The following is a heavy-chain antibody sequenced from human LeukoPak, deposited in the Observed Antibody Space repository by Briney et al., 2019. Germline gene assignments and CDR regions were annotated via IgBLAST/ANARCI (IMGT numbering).Heavy chain of an antibody. V-gene: IGHV3-11*04. CDR1: GFTFSDCY. CDR3: ARDQVSVAGTGIDY. J-gene: IGHJ4*02. CDR2: ISSSGNTV. Sequence: PGGSLRLSCAASGFTFSDCYMSWIRQAPGKGLEWVSYISSSGNTVKYADSVKGRFTIFRDNAKNSLYLQMNSLRAEDTAVYYCARDQVSVAGTGIDYWGQGTLVTVSS. D-gene: IGHD6-19*01.